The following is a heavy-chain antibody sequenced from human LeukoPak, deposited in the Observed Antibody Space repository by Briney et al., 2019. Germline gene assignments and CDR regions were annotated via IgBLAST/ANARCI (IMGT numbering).Heavy chain of an antibody. D-gene: IGHD2-15*01. Sequence: SETPSLTCTVSGGSISSSSFYWSWIRQPPGKGLEWIGYIYYTGSTNYNSSLKSRVTISVDTSKNQFSLNLSSVTAADTAVYYCARRRRCGSGGSCYSLTYWGQGTLVTVSS. CDR3: ARRRRCGSGGSCYSLTY. CDR1: GGSISSSSFY. J-gene: IGHJ4*02. V-gene: IGHV4-61*05. CDR2: IYYTGST.